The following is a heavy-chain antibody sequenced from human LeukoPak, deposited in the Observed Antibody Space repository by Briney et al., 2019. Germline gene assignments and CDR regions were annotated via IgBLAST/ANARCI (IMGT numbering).Heavy chain of an antibody. D-gene: IGHD6-13*01. Sequence: SVKVSCKASGGTFSSYAISWVRQAPGQGLEWMGRIIPILGIANYAQKFQGRVTITADKSTSTAYMELSSLRSEDTAVYYCAKEASSSQDFDYWGQGTLITVSS. J-gene: IGHJ4*02. CDR2: IIPILGIA. CDR3: AKEASSSQDFDY. CDR1: GGTFSSYA. V-gene: IGHV1-69*04.